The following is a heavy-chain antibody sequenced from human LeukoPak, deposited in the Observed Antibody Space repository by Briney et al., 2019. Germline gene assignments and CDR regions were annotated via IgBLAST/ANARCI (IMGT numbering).Heavy chain of an antibody. CDR1: GFTFSDYY. J-gene: IGHJ3*02. CDR3: ARDEPRMYAFDI. V-gene: IGHV3-11*01. D-gene: IGHD1-14*01. Sequence: GGSLRLSCAPSGFTFSDYYMTWIRQAPGKGLEWVSYISSSGSTIYYADSVKGRFTISRDNAKNSLYLQMNSLRAEDTAVYYCARDEPRMYAFDIWGQGTMVTVSS. CDR2: ISSSGSTI.